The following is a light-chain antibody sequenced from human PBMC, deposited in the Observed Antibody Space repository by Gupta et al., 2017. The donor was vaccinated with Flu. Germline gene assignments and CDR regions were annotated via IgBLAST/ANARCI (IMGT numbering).Light chain of an antibody. CDR3: SSYTSSSTFYV. J-gene: IGLJ1*01. CDR1: SSDVGRSDY. V-gene: IGLV2-14*01. Sequence: QSALTHPASVSGSPGQSITISCTGTSSDVGRSDYVSWYRQDPGKAPKLVIYDVSNRPSGVSSRFSGSKSGNTASLTISGLQAEDETDYYCSSYTSSSTFYVFGSGTKVTVL. CDR2: DVS.